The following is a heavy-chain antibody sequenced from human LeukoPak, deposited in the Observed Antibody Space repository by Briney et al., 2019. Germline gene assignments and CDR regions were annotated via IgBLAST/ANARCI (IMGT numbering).Heavy chain of an antibody. CDR1: GYSFSNYW. J-gene: IGHJ4*02. Sequence: GESLKISCKCSGYSFSNYWIGWVRQMPGKGLEWMGIIYPSDSDTRYSPSFQGQVTISADKSISTAFLQWSSLKASDTAMYYCARGDCSSNSCADFGYWGQETLVTVSS. CDR3: ARGDCSSNSCADFGY. V-gene: IGHV5-51*01. D-gene: IGHD2-2*01. CDR2: IYPSDSDT.